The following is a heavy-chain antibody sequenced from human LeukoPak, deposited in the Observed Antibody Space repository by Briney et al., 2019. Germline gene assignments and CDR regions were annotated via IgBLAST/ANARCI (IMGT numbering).Heavy chain of an antibody. Sequence: PSETLSLTCTVSGDSISGYFWSWIRQTPGKGLEWIGYVHYSGATNYNPSLKSRVTMSVDTSKDQFSLKLSSVTAADTAVYYCARDIRVDTAMAMLSAAPYWFDPWGQGTLVTVSS. CDR3: ARDIRVDTAMAMLSAAPYWFDP. J-gene: IGHJ5*02. CDR2: VHYSGAT. D-gene: IGHD5-18*01. V-gene: IGHV4-59*12. CDR1: GDSISGYF.